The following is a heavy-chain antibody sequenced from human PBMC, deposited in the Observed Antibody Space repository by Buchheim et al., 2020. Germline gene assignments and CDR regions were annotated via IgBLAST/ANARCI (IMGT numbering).Heavy chain of an antibody. J-gene: IGHJ4*02. CDR3: AKSIVVPAAYNGVFDH. CDR1: GFTFDICA. CDR2: ISRSGGTT. Sequence: EVQVVESGGGWVQPGGSLRLSCTASGFTFDICAMSWVRQAPGKGLEWVAAISRSGGTTYSADPVKGRFTIPRDNSKNTLSLQMNSLRAEDTAVYYCAKSIVVPAAYNGVFDHWGQGAL. D-gene: IGHD2-2*01. V-gene: IGHV3-23*04.